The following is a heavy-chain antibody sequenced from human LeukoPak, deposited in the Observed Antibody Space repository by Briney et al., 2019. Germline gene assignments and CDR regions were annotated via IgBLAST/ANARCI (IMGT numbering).Heavy chain of an antibody. Sequence: PGGSLRLSCAASGVTFSSHWMNWARQAPGKGLEWVASINHNGNVNYYVDSVKGRFTISRDNAKNSLYLQMSNLRAEGTAVYFCARGGGLDVWGQGATVTVSS. CDR2: INHNGNVN. J-gene: IGHJ6*02. CDR1: GVTFSSHW. D-gene: IGHD3-16*01. V-gene: IGHV3-7*03. CDR3: ARGGGLDV.